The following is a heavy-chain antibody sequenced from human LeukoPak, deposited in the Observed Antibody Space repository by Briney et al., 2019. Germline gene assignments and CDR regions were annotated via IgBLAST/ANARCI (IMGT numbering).Heavy chain of an antibody. CDR3: AREEGDPSSGWYQNWFDP. V-gene: IGHV3-33*01. Sequence: GRSLRLSCAASGFTFSSYGTHWVRQAPGKGLEWVAVIWYDGSNKYYADSVKGRFTISRDNSKNTLYLQMNSLRAEDTAVYYCAREEGDPSSGWYQNWFDPWGQGTLVTVS. J-gene: IGHJ5*02. CDR2: IWYDGSNK. CDR1: GFTFSSYG. D-gene: IGHD6-19*01.